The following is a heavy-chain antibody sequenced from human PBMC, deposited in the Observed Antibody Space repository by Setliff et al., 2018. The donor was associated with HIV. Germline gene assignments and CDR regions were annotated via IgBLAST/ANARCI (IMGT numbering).Heavy chain of an antibody. D-gene: IGHD3-10*01. CDR3: ARGALLAVFDFDH. J-gene: IGHJ4*01. CDR2: INPYSGVT. Sequence: ASVKVSCKASGYTFTGYFLHWVRQAPGQGLEWMGWINPYSGVTKYAQKFQGRVTMTGDTSISTAYMELSRLRSDDTAVYYCARGALLAVFDFDHWGHGTLVTVSS. V-gene: IGHV1-2*02. CDR1: GYTFTGYF.